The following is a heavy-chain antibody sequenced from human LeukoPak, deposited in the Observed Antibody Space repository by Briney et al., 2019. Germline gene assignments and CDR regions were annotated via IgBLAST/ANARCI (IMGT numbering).Heavy chain of an antibody. CDR2: IYYSGST. CDR1: GGSIRSCY. CDR3: ASSYGRALRAFDI. Sequence: SETLSLTCTVSGGSIRSCYWSWIRQPPGKGLEWIGYIYYSGSTYYNPSLKSRVTISVDTSKNQFSLKLSPVTAADTAVYYCASSYGRALRAFDIWGQGTMVTVSS. V-gene: IGHV4-59*06. J-gene: IGHJ3*02. D-gene: IGHD2-2*01.